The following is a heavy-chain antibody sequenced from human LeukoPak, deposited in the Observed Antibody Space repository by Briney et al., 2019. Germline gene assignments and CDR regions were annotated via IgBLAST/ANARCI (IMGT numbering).Heavy chain of an antibody. CDR1: GYTFTTYW. Sequence: GESLKISCQGSGYTFTTYWIGWVRQLPGKGLEWMGIIYPGDSDTRYSPPFQGQVTISADKSISTAYLQWTSLKASDTAIYYCARHLFPNYGDYADYWGQGTLVTVSS. V-gene: IGHV5-51*01. D-gene: IGHD4-17*01. CDR3: ARHLFPNYGDYADY. J-gene: IGHJ4*02. CDR2: IYPGDSDT.